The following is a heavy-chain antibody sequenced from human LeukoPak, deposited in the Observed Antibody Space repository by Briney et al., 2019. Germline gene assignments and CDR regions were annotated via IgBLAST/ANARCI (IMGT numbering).Heavy chain of an antibody. Sequence: PSETLSLTCTVSGGSISSYYWSWIRQPPGKGLEWIGYIYYSGSTNYNPSLKSRVTISVDTSKNQFSLRLSSVTAADTAVYYCARRSTMVRGKFDPWGQGTLVTVSS. V-gene: IGHV4-59*01. CDR2: IYYSGST. CDR1: GGSISSYY. J-gene: IGHJ5*02. CDR3: ARRSTMVRGKFDP. D-gene: IGHD3-10*01.